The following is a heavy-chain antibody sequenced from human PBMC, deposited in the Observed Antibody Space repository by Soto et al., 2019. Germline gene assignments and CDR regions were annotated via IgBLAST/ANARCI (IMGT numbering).Heavy chain of an antibody. J-gene: IGHJ3*02. CDR1: GFTFSSYG. V-gene: IGHV3-33*01. Sequence: QVQLVESGGGVVQPGRSLRLSCAASGFTFSSYGMHWVRQAPGKGLEWVAVIWYDGSNKYYADSVKGRFTISRDNSKXXXXXXXXXXXXXXXXXXXXXXXXXXSXNAFXIXXXGXXXTVSX. CDR3: XXXXXXSXNAFXI. CDR2: IWYDGSNK.